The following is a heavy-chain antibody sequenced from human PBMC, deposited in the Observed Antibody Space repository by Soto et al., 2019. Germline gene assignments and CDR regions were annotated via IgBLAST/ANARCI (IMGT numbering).Heavy chain of an antibody. D-gene: IGHD1-26*01. CDR2: IIPIFGTA. V-gene: IGHV1-69*06. J-gene: IGHJ4*02. CDR1: GGTFSSYA. CDR3: ARDKPGIVGASSWFDY. Sequence: QVQLVQSGAEVKKPGSSVKVSCKASGGTFSSYAISWVRQAPGQGLEWMGGIIPIFGTANYAQKLQGRVTMTTDTSTITAYMELRSLRSDDTAVYYCARDKPGIVGASSWFDYWGQGTLVTVSS.